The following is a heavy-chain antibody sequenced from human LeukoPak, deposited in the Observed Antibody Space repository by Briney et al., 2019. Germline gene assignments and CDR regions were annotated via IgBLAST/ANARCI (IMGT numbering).Heavy chain of an antibody. CDR1: GFTFSTYA. CDR2: ITSSGST. D-gene: IGHD3-9*01. V-gene: IGHV3-23*01. J-gene: IGHJ3*02. CDR3: VWGARYFELGAFDI. Sequence: GGSLRLSCAASGFTFSTYAITWVRQAPGKGLEWISTITSSGSTYYANSVKGRFTISRDNSKNTLSLQMNSLRAEDTAVYYCVWGARYFELGAFDIWGQGTMVTVSS.